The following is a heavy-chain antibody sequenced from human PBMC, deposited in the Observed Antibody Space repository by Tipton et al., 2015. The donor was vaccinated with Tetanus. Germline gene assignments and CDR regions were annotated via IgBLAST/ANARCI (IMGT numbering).Heavy chain of an antibody. J-gene: IGHJ4*02. V-gene: IGHV3-23*01. D-gene: IGHD6-25*01. CDR2: IGGSGGAS. CDR3: AKGRAAATYFFDY. CDR1: GFMFSSYT. Sequence: SLRLSCAASGFMFSSYTMSWARQAPGKGLECVSAIGGSGGASYYADSVKGRFTISRDNSKSTLYLQGHSLRVKDTAIYFCAKGRAAATYFFDYWGQGTPVTVSS.